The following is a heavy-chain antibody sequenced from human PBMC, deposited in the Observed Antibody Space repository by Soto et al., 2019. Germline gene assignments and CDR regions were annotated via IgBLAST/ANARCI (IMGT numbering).Heavy chain of an antibody. Sequence: PSETLSLTCTVSGGSISSGGYSWSWIRQPPGKGLEWIGYIYHSGSTYYNPSLKSRVTISLDRSKNHFSLKLSSLRAEDTAVYYCARARPWDMGSQWGQGTLVTVSS. CDR2: IYHSGST. CDR3: ARARPWDMGSQ. V-gene: IGHV4-30-2*01. D-gene: IGHD6-6*01. CDR1: GGSISSGGYS. J-gene: IGHJ4*02.